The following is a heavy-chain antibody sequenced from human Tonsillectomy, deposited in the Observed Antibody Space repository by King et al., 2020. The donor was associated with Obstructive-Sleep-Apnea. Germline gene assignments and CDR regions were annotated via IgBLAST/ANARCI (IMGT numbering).Heavy chain of an antibody. D-gene: IGHD1-1*01. CDR1: GNTLTELS. CDR3: ASDLLERPLGWFDP. CDR2: FDPEHGET. V-gene: IGHV1-24*01. J-gene: IGHJ5*02. Sequence: QLVQSGAEVKKPGDSVKVSCKVSGNTLTELSIHWVRQAPGKGLEWMGGFDPEHGETIYAQKFQGRVTMTEDTSTDTAYMELSSLRSEDTALYYCASDLLERPLGWFDPWGQGTLVTVSS.